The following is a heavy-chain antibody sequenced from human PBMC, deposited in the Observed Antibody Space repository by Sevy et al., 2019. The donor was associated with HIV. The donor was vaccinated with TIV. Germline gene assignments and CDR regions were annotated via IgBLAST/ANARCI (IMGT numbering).Heavy chain of an antibody. CDR1: GFTFSSYA. D-gene: IGHD3-22*01. V-gene: IGHV3-30-3*01. CDR2: ISYDGSNK. J-gene: IGHJ4*02. Sequence: GGSLRLSCAASGFTFSSYAMHWVRQAPGKGLEWVAVISYDGSNKYYADSVKGRFTISRDNSKNTLYLQMNSLRAEDTAVYYCARGAPHKYYYGSSGYSGKGNFDYWGQGTLVTVSS. CDR3: ARGAPHKYYYGSSGYSGKGNFDY.